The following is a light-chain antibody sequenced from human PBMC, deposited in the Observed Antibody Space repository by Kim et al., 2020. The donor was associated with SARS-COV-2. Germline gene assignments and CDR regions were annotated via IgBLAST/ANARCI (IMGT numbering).Light chain of an antibody. V-gene: IGKV1-5*03. J-gene: IGKJ2*01. CDR3: QQYNSYSPYT. Sequence: AAVGDRGTITCRASQNIKNWLAWYRQKPGKAPTLLSYKASSLESGIPSRFSGSGSGTEFTLTINSLQPDDFATYYCQQYNSYSPYTFGQGTKLEI. CDR2: KAS. CDR1: QNIKNW.